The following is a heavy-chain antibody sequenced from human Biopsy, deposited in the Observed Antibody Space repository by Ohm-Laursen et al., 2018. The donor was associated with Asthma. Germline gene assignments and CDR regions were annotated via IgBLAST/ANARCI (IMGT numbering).Heavy chain of an antibody. V-gene: IGHV3-53*01. Sequence: SLRLSCSASGFTVSRDHMFWVRQAPGKGLEWASVIYSGVTSHTADSVRGRFTISRDFSKNTLHLQMHSLRVEDTAVYYCARGDSSGWSHYYFDYWGQGTLIAVSS. CDR2: IYSGVTS. CDR1: GFTVSRDH. J-gene: IGHJ4*02. CDR3: ARGDSSGWSHYYFDY. D-gene: IGHD6-19*01.